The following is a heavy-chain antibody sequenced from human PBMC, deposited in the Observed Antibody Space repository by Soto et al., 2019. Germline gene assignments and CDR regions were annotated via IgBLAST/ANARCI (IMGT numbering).Heavy chain of an antibody. CDR1: GFTFSSYS. Sequence: GGSLRLSCAASGFTFSSYSMNWVRQAPGKGLEWVSSISSSSYIYYADSVKGRFTISRDNAKNSLYLQMNSLRAEDTAVYYCARDRGAGGFDPWGQGTLVTVSS. J-gene: IGHJ5*02. CDR2: ISSSSYI. D-gene: IGHD3-10*01. V-gene: IGHV3-21*01. CDR3: ARDRGAGGFDP.